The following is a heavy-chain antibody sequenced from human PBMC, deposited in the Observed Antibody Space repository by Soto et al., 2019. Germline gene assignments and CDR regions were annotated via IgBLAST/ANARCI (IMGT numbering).Heavy chain of an antibody. J-gene: IGHJ4*02. D-gene: IGHD2-21*02. Sequence: ASVKVSCKPSGYTLNTYYLHWVRQAPGQGLEWMGIIHPSGGGSTYAQKFLGRVTMTRDTSTSTVFMELSSLRSADMALYYCARGGHIAVVTASFDYWGQGTLVTVSS. CDR2: IHPSGGGS. CDR3: ARGGHIAVVTASFDY. V-gene: IGHV1-46*02. CDR1: GYTLNTYY.